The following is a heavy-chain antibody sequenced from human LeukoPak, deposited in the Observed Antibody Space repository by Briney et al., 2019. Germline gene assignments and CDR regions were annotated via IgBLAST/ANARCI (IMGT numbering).Heavy chain of an antibody. CDR1: GFTFSTSW. V-gene: IGHV3-74*01. D-gene: IGHD1-26*01. J-gene: IGHJ4*02. CDR2: IKSDGSST. CDR3: AKDRVGATSGRGNLFDY. Sequence: GGSLRLSCAASGFTFSTSWMYWVRQAPGKGLVWVSRIKSDGSSTSYADSVKGRFTISRDNSKNTLYLQMNSLRAEDTAVYYCAKDRVGATSGRGNLFDYWGQGTLVTVSS.